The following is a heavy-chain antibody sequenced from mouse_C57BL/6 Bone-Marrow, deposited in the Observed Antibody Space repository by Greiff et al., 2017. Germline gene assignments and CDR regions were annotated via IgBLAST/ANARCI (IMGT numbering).Heavy chain of an antibody. V-gene: IGHV5-17*01. CDR2: ISSGSSTI. D-gene: IGHD1-1*01. CDR3: ARTYYYGCSYAMDY. CDR1: GFTFSDYG. J-gene: IGHJ4*01. Sequence: EVMLVESGGGLVKPGGSLKLSCAASGFTFSDYGMHWVRQAPEKGLEWVAYISSGSSTIYYADTVKGRFTISRDNAKNTLFLQMTSLRSEDTAMYYCARTYYYGCSYAMDYWGQGTSVTVSS.